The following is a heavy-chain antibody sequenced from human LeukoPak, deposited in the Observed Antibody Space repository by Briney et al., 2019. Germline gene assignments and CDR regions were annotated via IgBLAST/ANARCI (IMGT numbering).Heavy chain of an antibody. Sequence: SETLSLTCTVSGGSITNSNYFWGWIRQPPGKGLEWIGSIYHSGSTYYNPSLKSRVTISVDTSKYQFSLKLTSVTAADTATYYCARHGYCSGGSCYSAYYYYLDVWGKGTTVTVSS. CDR3: ARHGYCSGGSCYSAYYYYLDV. CDR1: GGSITNSNYF. D-gene: IGHD2-15*01. V-gene: IGHV4-39*01. J-gene: IGHJ6*03. CDR2: IYHSGST.